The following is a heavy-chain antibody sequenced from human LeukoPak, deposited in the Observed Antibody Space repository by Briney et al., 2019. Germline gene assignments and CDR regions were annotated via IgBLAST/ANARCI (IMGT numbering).Heavy chain of an antibody. D-gene: IGHD3-3*01. J-gene: IGHJ4*02. CDR1: GYTFTSYG. V-gene: IGHV1-69*13. Sequence: SVKVSCKASGYTFTSYGISWVRQAPGQGLEWMGGIIPIFGTANYAQKFQGRVTITADESTSTAYMELSSLRSEDTAVYYCARGSRERFLEPNDYWGQGTLVTVSS. CDR3: ARGSRERFLEPNDY. CDR2: IIPIFGTA.